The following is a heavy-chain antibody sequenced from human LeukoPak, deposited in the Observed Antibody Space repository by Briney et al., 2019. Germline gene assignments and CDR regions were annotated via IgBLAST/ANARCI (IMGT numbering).Heavy chain of an antibody. CDR1: GGTFSSYA. J-gene: IGHJ6*02. CDR3: ARDRGAAADSFGGNHYYYYGMDV. V-gene: IGHV1-69*13. Sequence: GASVKVSCKASGGTFSSYAISWVRQAPGQGLEWMGGIIPIFGTANYAQKFQGRVTITADESTSTAYIELSSLRSEDTAVYYCARDRGAAADSFGGNHYYYYGMDVWGQGTTVTVSS. CDR2: IIPIFGTA. D-gene: IGHD6-13*01.